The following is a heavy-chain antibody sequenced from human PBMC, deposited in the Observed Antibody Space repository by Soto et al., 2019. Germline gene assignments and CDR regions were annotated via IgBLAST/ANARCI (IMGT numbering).Heavy chain of an antibody. J-gene: IGHJ6*02. V-gene: IGHV3-23*01. CDR1: GFTFSSYA. Sequence: PGGSLRLSCAASGFTFSSYAMSWVRQAPGKGLEWVSAISGSGGSTYYADSVKGRFTISRDNSKNTLYLQMNSLRAEDTAVYYCAKDQGGYRYGYYYYGMDVWGQGTTVTVSS. CDR3: AKDQGGYRYGYYYYGMDV. CDR2: ISGSGGST. D-gene: IGHD5-18*01.